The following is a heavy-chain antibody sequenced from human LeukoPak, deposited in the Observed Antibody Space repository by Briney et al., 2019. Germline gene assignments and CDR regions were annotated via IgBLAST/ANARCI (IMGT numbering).Heavy chain of an antibody. Sequence: SETLSLTCTVSGGSISSSSYYWGWIRQPPGKGLEWIGSIYYSGSTYYNPSLKSRVTISVDTSKNQFSLKLSSVTAADTAVYYCARMKGYYDILTGYYPSSYYFDYWGQGTLVTVSS. CDR2: IYYSGST. D-gene: IGHD3-9*01. CDR1: GGSISSSSYY. J-gene: IGHJ4*02. CDR3: ARMKGYYDILTGYYPSSYYFDY. V-gene: IGHV4-39*01.